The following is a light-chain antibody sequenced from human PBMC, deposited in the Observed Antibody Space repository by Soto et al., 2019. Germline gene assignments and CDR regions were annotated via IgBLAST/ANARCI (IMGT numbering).Light chain of an antibody. CDR1: QSVSSSY. CDR2: ATS. CDR3: QQYGRSRMYT. V-gene: IGKV3-20*01. J-gene: IGKJ2*01. Sequence: EIVLTQSPGTLSLSPGERATLPCRASQSVSSSYLAWYQQKPGQAPRLLIYATSSRATGIPDRFSGSESGTDFTLTISRLEPEDFAVYYCQQYGRSRMYTFGQGPKLEIK.